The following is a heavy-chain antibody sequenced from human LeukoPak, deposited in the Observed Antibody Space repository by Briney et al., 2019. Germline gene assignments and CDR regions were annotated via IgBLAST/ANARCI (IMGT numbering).Heavy chain of an antibody. CDR1: GGSISRAGYY. V-gene: IGHV4-31*03. Sequence: SQTLSLTCTVSGGSISRAGYYWNWIRQHPERGLEWIGYIYYSGSTYSNPSLKSRVAISLDTSKNQFSLKLSSVTAADTALYYCAREIAASGTNWIDPWGPGTLVTVSS. CDR2: IYYSGST. CDR3: AREIAASGTNWIDP. J-gene: IGHJ5*02. D-gene: IGHD6-13*01.